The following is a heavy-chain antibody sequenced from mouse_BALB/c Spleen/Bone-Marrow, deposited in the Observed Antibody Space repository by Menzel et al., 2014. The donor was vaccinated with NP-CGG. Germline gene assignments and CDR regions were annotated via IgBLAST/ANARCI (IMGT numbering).Heavy chain of an antibody. Sequence: QVQLQQSGAELVRPGSSVKISCESSGYVFSTYWINWVKQRPGQGLEWIGQIYPGDGDTDYNGKFKDKATLTADKSSNTADMQLSSLTSQDSAVYFCARGGISVDYWGQGTPLTVSS. CDR1: GYVFSTYW. V-gene: IGHV1-80*01. CDR3: ARGGISVDY. CDR2: IYPGDGDT. J-gene: IGHJ2*01.